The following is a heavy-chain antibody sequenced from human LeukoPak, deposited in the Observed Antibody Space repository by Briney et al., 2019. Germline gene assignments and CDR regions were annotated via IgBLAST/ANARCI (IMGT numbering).Heavy chain of an antibody. V-gene: IGHV4-61*02. D-gene: IGHD1-14*01. J-gene: IGHJ6*03. CDR1: GGSISSGSYY. CDR3: ATNRRGFGPYYYYMDV. CDR2: IYTSGST. Sequence: SETLSLTCTVSGGSISSGSYYWSWIRQPAGKGLEWIGRIYTSGSTNYNPSLKSRVTISVDTSKNQFSLKLSSVTAADTAVYYCATNRRGFGPYYYYMDVWGKGTTVTISS.